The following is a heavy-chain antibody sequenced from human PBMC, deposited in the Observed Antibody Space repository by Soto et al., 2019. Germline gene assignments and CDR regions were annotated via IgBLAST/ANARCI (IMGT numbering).Heavy chain of an antibody. J-gene: IGHJ4*02. Sequence: EVQLLESGGGLVQSGGSLRLSCAASGFTFSTYGMSWVRQAPGKGLKWVSSISGSGDTIYYADSVKGRFTVSRDNSKNTLYLQLNSLRAEDTALYYCARDTFPGYCTSGNCFSVGGDDSWGLGTLVTVSS. D-gene: IGHD2-15*01. CDR1: GFTFSTYG. CDR2: ISGSGDTI. V-gene: IGHV3-23*01. CDR3: ARDTFPGYCTSGNCFSVGGDDS.